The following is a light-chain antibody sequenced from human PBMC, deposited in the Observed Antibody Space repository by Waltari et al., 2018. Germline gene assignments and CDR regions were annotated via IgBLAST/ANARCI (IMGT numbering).Light chain of an antibody. CDR2: KDR. CDR1: VLAKKKY. Sequence: SYELTQPSSVSVSPGQTARITCSGDVLAKKKYARWFQQKPGQAPILVIYKDRGRPSGIPERFSGSSSGTTVTLTISGAQVEDEADYYCFSAADNNGVFGTGTKVTVL. V-gene: IGLV3-27*01. J-gene: IGLJ1*01. CDR3: FSAADNNGV.